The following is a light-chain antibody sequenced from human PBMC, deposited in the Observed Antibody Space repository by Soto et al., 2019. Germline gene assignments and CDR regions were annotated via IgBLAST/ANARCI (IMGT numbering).Light chain of an antibody. CDR2: GAS. Sequence: PGERVTLSCRASQSVSSSYLTWYQQKPGQAPRLLIYGASTRATSIPARFSGSGSGTDFTLTISSLQPEDFAVYYCQQDYNLPLTLGGGTKVEIK. V-gene: IGKV3D-7*01. CDR1: QSVSSSY. CDR3: QQDYNLPLT. J-gene: IGKJ4*01.